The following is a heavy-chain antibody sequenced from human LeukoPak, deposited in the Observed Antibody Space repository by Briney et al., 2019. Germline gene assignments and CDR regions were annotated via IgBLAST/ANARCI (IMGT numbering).Heavy chain of an antibody. CDR1: GFTFSNYA. CDR3: AKSLLEDSGFDYNWFDP. D-gene: IGHD5-12*01. CDR2: ISGGGGST. J-gene: IGHJ5*02. Sequence: GGSLRLSFAASGFTFSNYAMHWVRQAPGKGLEWVSVISGGGGSTYYADSVKGRFTISRDNSKNTLFLQMSSLRAEDTALYYCAKSLLEDSGFDYNWFDPWGQGTLVTVSS. V-gene: IGHV3-23*01.